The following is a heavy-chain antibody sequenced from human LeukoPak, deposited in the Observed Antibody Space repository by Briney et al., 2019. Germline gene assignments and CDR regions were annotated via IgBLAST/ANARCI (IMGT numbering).Heavy chain of an antibody. Sequence: GGSLRLSCVVSGFTFSSYWMSWVRQAPGKGLEWVATIKQDGSEKYYVDSVKGRFTMSRDNAKNSLYLQMNSLRAEDTAVYYCARVQWELRGVGSYFEYWGQGALVTVCS. J-gene: IGHJ4*02. D-gene: IGHD1-26*01. V-gene: IGHV3-7*01. CDR3: ARVQWELRGVGSYFEY. CDR1: GFTFSSYW. CDR2: IKQDGSEK.